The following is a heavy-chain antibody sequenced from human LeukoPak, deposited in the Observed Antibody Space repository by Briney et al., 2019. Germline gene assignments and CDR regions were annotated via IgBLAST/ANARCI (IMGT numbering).Heavy chain of an antibody. D-gene: IGHD3-10*01. CDR3: ARLSQTPDYYTLGGYYYLGY. CDR2: MNPNTGRT. V-gene: IGHV1-8*01. J-gene: IGHJ4*02. CDR1: RYTFTSYD. Sequence: GAPVKVSCKASRYTFTSYDINWVREAAGQGLEWMGWMNPNTGRTGYAQKFQGRITMTRDTSINTAYMELTNLRSEDTAIYYCARLSQTPDYYTLGGYYYLGYWGQGTPVTVSS.